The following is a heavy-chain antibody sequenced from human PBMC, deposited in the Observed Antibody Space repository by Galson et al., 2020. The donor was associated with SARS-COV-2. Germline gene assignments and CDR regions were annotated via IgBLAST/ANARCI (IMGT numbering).Heavy chain of an antibody. Sequence: SETLSLTCTVSGGSISSSSYYWGWIRQPPGKGLEWIGSIYYSGSTYYNPSLKSRVTISVDTSKNQFSLKLSSVTAADTAVYYCARYSGSSRLHDYWGQGTLVTVSS. V-gene: IGHV4-39*01. D-gene: IGHD1-26*01. J-gene: IGHJ4*02. CDR1: GGSISSSSYY. CDR3: ARYSGSSRLHDY. CDR2: IYYSGST.